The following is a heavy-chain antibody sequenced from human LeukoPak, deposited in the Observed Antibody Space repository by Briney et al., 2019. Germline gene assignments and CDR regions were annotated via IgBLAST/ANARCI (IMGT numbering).Heavy chain of an antibody. Sequence: SETLSLTCTVSRGSISTYYWNWIRQPPGKGLEWIGYIYYTGTTDYNPSLQSRVTMSVDTSKNQFSLKLSSVTAADTAVYYCARGVVGYSNYDYYYYMDVWGKGTTVTVSS. V-gene: IGHV4-59*01. CDR2: IYYTGTT. CDR1: RGSISTYY. CDR3: ARGVVGYSNYDYYYYMDV. D-gene: IGHD4-11*01. J-gene: IGHJ6*03.